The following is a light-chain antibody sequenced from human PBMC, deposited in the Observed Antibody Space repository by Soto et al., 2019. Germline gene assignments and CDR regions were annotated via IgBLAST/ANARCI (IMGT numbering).Light chain of an antibody. Sequence: EIVLTQSPGSLSLSPGERATLSCRASQSVSSKYLGWYQQKPGQAPRLLIYGASSRANGIPDRFSGSGSGTDFTLTISRLEPEDFAVYYCQQYNKWPITFGQGTRLEIK. J-gene: IGKJ5*01. V-gene: IGKV3-20*01. CDR2: GAS. CDR3: QQYNKWPIT. CDR1: QSVSSKY.